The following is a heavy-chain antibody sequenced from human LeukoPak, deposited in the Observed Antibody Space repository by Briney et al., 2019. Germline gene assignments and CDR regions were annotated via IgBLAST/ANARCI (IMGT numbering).Heavy chain of an antibody. J-gene: IGHJ4*02. Sequence: PGGSLRLSCAASGFTFSSYGMHWVRQAPGKGLEWVAFIRYDGSNKYYADSVKGRFTISRDNSKNTLYLQMNSLRAEDTAVYYCVRHGGTRVTLVEVYYFDYWGQGTLVTVSS. V-gene: IGHV3-30*02. CDR1: GFTFSSYG. CDR2: IRYDGSNK. D-gene: IGHD4-11*01. CDR3: VRHGGTRVTLVEVYYFDY.